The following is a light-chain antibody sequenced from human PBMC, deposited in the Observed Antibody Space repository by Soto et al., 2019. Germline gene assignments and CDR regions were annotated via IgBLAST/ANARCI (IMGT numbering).Light chain of an antibody. CDR3: QQYNNWPRT. CDR2: GAS. Sequence: DIVMTQSPDTLSVSPGERATLSCRASQSVSSNLACYQQKPGQAPRLLIYGASTRATGIPARFSGSGSGTEFTLTISSLQSEDFAVYYCQQYNNWPRTFGQGTKVDI. V-gene: IGKV3-15*01. J-gene: IGKJ1*01. CDR1: QSVSSN.